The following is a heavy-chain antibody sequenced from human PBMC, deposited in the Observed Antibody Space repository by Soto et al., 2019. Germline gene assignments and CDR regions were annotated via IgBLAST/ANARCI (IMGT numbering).Heavy chain of an antibody. CDR3: ATRTTVTTPYYFDS. CDR2: ISSSSTYT. V-gene: IGHV3-11*05. J-gene: IGHJ4*02. Sequence: QVQLVESGGDLVKPGESLRLSCATSGFTFSDYYMTWIRQAPGKGLEWISYISSSSTYTDYADSVKGRFTISRDNAKNSLYLQMAGLRAEDTAVYYCATRTTVTTPYYFDSWGQGTLVTVSS. CDR1: GFTFSDYY. D-gene: IGHD1-1*01.